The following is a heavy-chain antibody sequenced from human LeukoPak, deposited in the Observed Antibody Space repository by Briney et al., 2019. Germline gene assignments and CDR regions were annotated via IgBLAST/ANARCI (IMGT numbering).Heavy chain of an antibody. CDR3: GKEGGA. CDR1: GFRFSDFS. V-gene: IGHV3-23*01. D-gene: IGHD3-16*01. CDR2: IGGRGGST. J-gene: IGHJ5*02. Sequence: GSLRLSCAASGFRFSDFSMTWVRQAPGKGPEWVSAIGGRGGSTYYADSLGGRFTISRDNSKDVLYLQMNSLKVEDTATYYCGKEGGAWGQGTKVTVSS.